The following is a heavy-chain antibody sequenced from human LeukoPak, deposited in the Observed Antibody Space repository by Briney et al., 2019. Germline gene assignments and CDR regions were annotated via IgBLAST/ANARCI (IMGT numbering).Heavy chain of an antibody. CDR3: AKDKGWGYSAYDCYGMDV. CDR1: GFTFSSYA. V-gene: IGHV3-23*01. Sequence: PGGSLRLSCAASGFTFSSYAMSWVRQAPGKGLEWVSAISGCGSSTYYADSVKGRFTISRDNSKNTLYLQMNSLRAEDTAVYYCAKDKGWGYSAYDCYGMDVWGQGTTVTVSS. CDR2: ISGCGSST. J-gene: IGHJ6*02. D-gene: IGHD1-26*01.